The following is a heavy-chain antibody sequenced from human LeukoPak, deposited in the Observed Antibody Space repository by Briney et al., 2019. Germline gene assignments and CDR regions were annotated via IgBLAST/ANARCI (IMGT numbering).Heavy chain of an antibody. J-gene: IGHJ4*02. CDR2: IYYSGST. V-gene: IGHV4-30-4*01. CDR3: ARDEGSGNYFDY. CDR1: GGSISSGDYY. Sequence: PSETLSLTCTVSGGSISSGDYYWSWIRQPPGKGLEWIGYIYYSGSTYYNPSLKSRVTISVDTSKNQFSLKLSSVTAADTAVYYCARDEGSGNYFDYWGQGTLVTVSS.